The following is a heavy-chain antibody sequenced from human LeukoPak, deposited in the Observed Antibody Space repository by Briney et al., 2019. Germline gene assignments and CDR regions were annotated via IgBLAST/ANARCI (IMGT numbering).Heavy chain of an antibody. Sequence: PSETLSLTCSVSSGSISSYYWSWIRQPPGKGLEWIGYIYYSGRTSYNPSLKSRVTISVDTSKNHFSLTLSSVTAADTAVYYCARAACSGGSCQLDYWGQGTLVTVSS. J-gene: IGHJ4*02. CDR3: ARAACSGGSCQLDY. CDR2: IYYSGRT. CDR1: SGSISSYY. V-gene: IGHV4-59*01. D-gene: IGHD2-15*01.